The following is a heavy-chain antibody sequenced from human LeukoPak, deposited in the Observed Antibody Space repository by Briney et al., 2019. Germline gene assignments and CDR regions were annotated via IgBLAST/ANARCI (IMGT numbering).Heavy chain of an antibody. D-gene: IGHD6-13*01. CDR3: ARDLLQHGNYYYYMDV. V-gene: IGHV6-1*01. CDR2: TYYRSKWYN. Sequence: SQTLSLTCAISGDSVSSNSAAWNWIRQSPSKGLEWLGRTYYRSKWYNDYAVSVKSRITINPDTSKNQFSLQLNSVTPEDTAVYYCARDLLQHGNYYYYMDVWGKGTTVTVSS. J-gene: IGHJ6*03. CDR1: GDSVSSNSAA.